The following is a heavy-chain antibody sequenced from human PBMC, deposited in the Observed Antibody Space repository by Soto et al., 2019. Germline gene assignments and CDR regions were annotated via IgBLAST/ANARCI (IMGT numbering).Heavy chain of an antibody. J-gene: IGHJ5*02. CDR2: IYHSGST. CDR3: ARDLRSSSWYSFSWLDP. V-gene: IGHV4-4*02. CDR1: SGSISSSNW. Sequence: PSETLSLTCAVSSGSISSSNWWSWVRQPPGKGLEWIGEIYHSGSTNYNPSLKSRVTISVDKSKNQFSLKLSSVTAADTAVYYCARDLRSSSWYSFSWLDPWGQGTLVTVSS. D-gene: IGHD6-13*01.